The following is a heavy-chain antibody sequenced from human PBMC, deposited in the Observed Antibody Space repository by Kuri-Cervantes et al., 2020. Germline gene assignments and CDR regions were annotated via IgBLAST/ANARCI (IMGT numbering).Heavy chain of an antibody. Sequence: GGSLRLSCATSGFPFSDFAMAWVRQAPGKGLEWVAGISAAFSDTYYRDSVKGRFTISRDNSKNMLCLQMSSLRAEDTAVYYCAKGRLIRGSSFFDSWGQGTLVTVSS. CDR3: AKGRLIRGSSFFDS. CDR1: GFPFSDFA. J-gene: IGHJ4*02. CDR2: ISAAFSDT. V-gene: IGHV3-23*01. D-gene: IGHD1-26*01.